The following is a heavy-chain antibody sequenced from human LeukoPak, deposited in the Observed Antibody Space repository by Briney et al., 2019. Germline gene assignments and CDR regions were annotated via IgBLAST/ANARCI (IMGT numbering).Heavy chain of an antibody. Sequence: GGSLRLSCAASGFTFRNYAIHWVRQAPGKGLEWVAVVSYDGSYKDYADSVKGRLTISRDNSRNTLYLQMNSLRAQDTAVYYCARGARKGDDYGGFFDYWGQGTLVTVSS. D-gene: IGHD4-23*01. CDR1: GFTFRNYA. J-gene: IGHJ4*02. V-gene: IGHV3-30*04. CDR3: ARGARKGDDYGGFFDY. CDR2: VSYDGSYK.